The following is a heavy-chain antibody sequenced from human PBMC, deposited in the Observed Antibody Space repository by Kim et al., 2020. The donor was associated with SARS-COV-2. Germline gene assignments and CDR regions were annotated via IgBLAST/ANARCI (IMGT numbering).Heavy chain of an antibody. CDR2: IWYDGSNK. CDR1: GFTFSTYG. CDR3: ARDSERWFGELLSDCGMDV. V-gene: IGHV3-33*08. D-gene: IGHD3-10*01. Sequence: GGSLRLSCAASGFTFSTYGMHWVRQAPGQGLEWVAVIWYDGSNKFYADSVKGRFTISRDNSKNTLYLQMNSLRGEDTAVYYCARDSERWFGELLSDCGMDVWGQGTAVTVSS. J-gene: IGHJ6*02.